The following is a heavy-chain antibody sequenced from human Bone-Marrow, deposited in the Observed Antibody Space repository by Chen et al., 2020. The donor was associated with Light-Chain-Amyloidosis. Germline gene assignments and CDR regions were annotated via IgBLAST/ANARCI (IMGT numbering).Heavy chain of an antibody. J-gene: IGHJ5*02. Sequence: QVQLVESGGGVVQPGGSLRLSCAASGFIFSGSGMHWVRQAPGKGLEWVAVIWDDGRNQVYADSVKGRFSISRDNSRNTLYLQMNSLRGEDTALYYCAKDQESRRGVWFAPRGQGVLVTVAS. V-gene: IGHV3-33*06. CDR1: GFIFSGSG. CDR2: IWDDGRNQ. CDR3: AKDQESRRGVWFAP. D-gene: IGHD3-16*01.